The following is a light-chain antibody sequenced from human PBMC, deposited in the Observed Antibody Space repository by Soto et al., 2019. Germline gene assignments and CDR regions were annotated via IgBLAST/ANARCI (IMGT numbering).Light chain of an antibody. Sequence: DIQMTQSPSTLSGSVGDRVTITCRASQTISSWLAWYQQKPGKAPKLLIYKASTLKSGVLSRFSGSGSGTEVTLTISSLQPDDFASYYCQPYNSYSEAFGQGTKVELK. J-gene: IGKJ1*01. CDR1: QTISSW. V-gene: IGKV1-5*03. CDR2: KAS. CDR3: QPYNSYSEA.